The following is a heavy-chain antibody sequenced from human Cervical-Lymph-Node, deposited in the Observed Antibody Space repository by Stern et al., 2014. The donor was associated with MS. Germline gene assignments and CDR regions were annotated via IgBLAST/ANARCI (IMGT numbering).Heavy chain of an antibody. CDR1: GFNFSSYW. Sequence: DQLVQSGGGLVQPGGSLRLSCAASGFNFSSYWMHWVRQFPEKGLFWVSQINRDGSDTSYADSVKGRFSISRDNIRNMLYLRMTSLRAEDTAVYYCARGVGDYWGQGARVTVSS. D-gene: IGHD3-16*01. J-gene: IGHJ4*02. V-gene: IGHV3-74*02. CDR2: INRDGSDT. CDR3: ARGVGDY.